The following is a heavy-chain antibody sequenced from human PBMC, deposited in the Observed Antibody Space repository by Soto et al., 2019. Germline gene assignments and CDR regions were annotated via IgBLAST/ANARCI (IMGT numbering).Heavy chain of an antibody. CDR3: AKRSSSSTFDY. J-gene: IGHJ4*02. Sequence: EVQLLESGGGLVQPGESLRLSCAASGFTFSSYAMSWVHQAPGKGLEWVSVISGSDDSTYYADSVKGRFTISRDNSKNTLYLQTNSLRAEDTAVYYGAKRSSSSTFDYWGQGTLVTVSS. CDR2: ISGSDDST. V-gene: IGHV3-23*01. D-gene: IGHD6-6*01. CDR1: GFTFSSYA.